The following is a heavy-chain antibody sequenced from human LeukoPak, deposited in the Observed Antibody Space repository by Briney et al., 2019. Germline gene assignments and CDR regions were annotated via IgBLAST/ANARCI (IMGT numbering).Heavy chain of an antibody. CDR2: MNPNSGNT. D-gene: IGHD3-10*01. V-gene: IGHV1-8*03. CDR3: ARRVLMVRGVIDGMDV. Sequence: GASVKVSCKASGYTFTSYDINWVRQATGQGLEWMGWMNPNSGNTGYAQKFQGRVTITRNTSISTAYMELSSLRSEDTAVYYCARRVLMVRGVIDGMDVWGQGTTVTVSS. CDR1: GYTFTSYD. J-gene: IGHJ6*02.